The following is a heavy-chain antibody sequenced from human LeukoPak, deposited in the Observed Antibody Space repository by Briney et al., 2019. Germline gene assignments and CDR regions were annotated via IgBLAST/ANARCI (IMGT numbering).Heavy chain of an antibody. J-gene: IGHJ4*02. CDR2: ISAYNGNT. D-gene: IGHD6-13*01. V-gene: IGHV1-18*01. CDR1: GYTFTSYG. Sequence: ASVKVSCKASGYTFTSYGISWVRQAPGQGLEWMGWISAYNGNTNYAQKLQGRVTMTTDTSTSTAYMELRSLRSDDTAVYYCARASDPGCSSSWTPPDYWGRGTLVTVSS. CDR3: ARASDPGCSSSWTPPDY.